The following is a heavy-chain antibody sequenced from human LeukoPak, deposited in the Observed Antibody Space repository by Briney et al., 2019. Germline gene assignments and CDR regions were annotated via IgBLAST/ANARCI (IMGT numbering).Heavy chain of an antibody. CDR1: GFTFSSYG. V-gene: IGHV3-30*18. CDR3: AKDRSGGRNGMDV. CDR2: ISYDGSNK. D-gene: IGHD1-26*01. J-gene: IGHJ6*04. Sequence: PGRSLRLSCAASGFTFSSYGMHWVRQAPGKGLEWVAVISYDGSNKYYADSVKGRSTISRDNSKNTLYLQMNSLRAEDTAVYYCAKDRSGGRNGMDVWGKGTTVTVSS.